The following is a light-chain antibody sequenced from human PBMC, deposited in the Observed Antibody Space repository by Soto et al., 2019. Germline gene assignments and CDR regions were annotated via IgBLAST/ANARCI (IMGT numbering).Light chain of an antibody. V-gene: IGLV2-11*01. CDR1: SSDVGNYNY. J-gene: IGLJ1*01. CDR2: DVS. Sequence: QSALTQPRSVSGSPGQSVTISCTGTSSDVGNYNYVSWYQHHPGKAPKLMISDVSKRPSGVPDRFSGSKSGNTASLTISGLQVEDEADYYCCSFAGSPYVFGPGTKVTAL. CDR3: CSFAGSPYV.